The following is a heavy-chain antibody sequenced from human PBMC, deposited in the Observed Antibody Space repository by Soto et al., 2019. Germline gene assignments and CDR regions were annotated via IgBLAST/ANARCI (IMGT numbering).Heavy chain of an antibody. Sequence: KAXERLSITCPVSGGSFKSGSYSWSWIRQPPGKGLEWIGYVYHTGRTSYNPSLKSRVSISMDTYKNQFSLNLDSVTAADKAVYFCARDFAYFDSWGQGTLVTVYS. D-gene: IGHD3-3*01. CDR1: GGSFKSGSYS. J-gene: IGHJ4*02. V-gene: IGHV4-61*01. CDR3: ARDFAYFDS. CDR2: VYHTGRT.